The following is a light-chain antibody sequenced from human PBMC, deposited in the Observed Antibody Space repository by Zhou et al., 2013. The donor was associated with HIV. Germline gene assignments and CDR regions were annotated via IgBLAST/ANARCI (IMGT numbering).Light chain of an antibody. J-gene: IGKJ4*01. CDR1: QDISNY. V-gene: IGKV1-17*03. CDR2: AAS. Sequence: DIQMTQSPSAMSASVGDRVTITCRASQDISNYLAWFQQKPGTVPKRLIYAASSLQSGVPSRFSGSGSGTEFTLTISSLQPEDFATYYCQQSYSTPPTFGGGTEGG. CDR3: QQSYSTPPT.